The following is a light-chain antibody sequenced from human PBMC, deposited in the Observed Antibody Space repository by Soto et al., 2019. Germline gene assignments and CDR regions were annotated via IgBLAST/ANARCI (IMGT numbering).Light chain of an antibody. CDR1: QSIDNW. V-gene: IGKV1-5*03. Sequence: DYQMTQSPSTLSAFVGERVTITCRASQSIDNWLAWYQQKPGRAPKLLIFRASTLQTGVPSRFSGSGSGTEFKLTISGLQHDDCATYICQEHKTSNTFGQGTKLEI. CDR3: QEHKTSNT. CDR2: RAS. J-gene: IGKJ2*01.